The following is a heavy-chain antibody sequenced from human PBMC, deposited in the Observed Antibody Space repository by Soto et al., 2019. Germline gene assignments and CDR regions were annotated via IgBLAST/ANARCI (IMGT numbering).Heavy chain of an antibody. D-gene: IGHD3-10*01. CDR1: GFTFSDYY. CDR2: ISSSGSTI. Sequence: GGSLRLSCAASGFTFSDYYMSWIRQAPGKGLEWVSYISSSGSTIYYADSVKGRFTISRDNAKNSLYLQMNSLRAEDTAVYYCARQRKLLSLLWFGELLDYWGQGTLVTVSS. CDR3: ARQRKLLSLLWFGELLDY. V-gene: IGHV3-11*01. J-gene: IGHJ4*02.